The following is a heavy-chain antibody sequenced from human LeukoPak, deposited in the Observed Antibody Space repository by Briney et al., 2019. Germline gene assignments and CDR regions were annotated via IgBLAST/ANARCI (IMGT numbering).Heavy chain of an antibody. Sequence: GGSLRLSCAASGIIITSYWMSWVRQTPGKGLEWVANIKQDGSEKNYVDSVKGRFTIFRDNARNSLYLQMNSLRAEDTAVYYCASHSYGYDHWGQGTLVIVSS. CDR2: IKQDGSEK. CDR3: ASHSYGYDH. CDR1: GIIITSYW. J-gene: IGHJ4*02. D-gene: IGHD4-17*01. V-gene: IGHV3-7*01.